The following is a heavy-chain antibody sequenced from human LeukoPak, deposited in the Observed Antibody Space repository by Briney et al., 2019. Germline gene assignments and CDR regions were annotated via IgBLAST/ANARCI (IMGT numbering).Heavy chain of an antibody. CDR1: GDSVSDTTHY. CDR3: ARLTKGRFFDFVFDF. Sequence: PSETLSLTCTVSGDSVSDTTHYWGWIRHPPGKGLEWLGNIYYTGSTYSNPSLRSRVTMSVDTSKNQFSLKMSSVTAADTAVYYCARLTKGRFFDFVFDFWGQGTLLTASS. D-gene: IGHD3-9*01. V-gene: IGHV4-39*01. J-gene: IGHJ4*02. CDR2: IYYTGST.